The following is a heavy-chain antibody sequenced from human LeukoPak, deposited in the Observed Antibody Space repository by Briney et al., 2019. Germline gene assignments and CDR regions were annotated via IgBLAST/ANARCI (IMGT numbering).Heavy chain of an antibody. D-gene: IGHD2/OR15-2a*01. CDR1: GFTFSSYA. J-gene: IGHJ4*02. CDR2: INNIASHI. CDR3: TRDATQYLRYGYFDS. Sequence: GGSLRLFCAASGFTFSSYAMSWVRQAPGKGLEGVSSINNIASHIYYADSVRGRFTISRDNAKNSVSLQMNNLRAEDTAVYYCTRDATQYLRYGYFDSWGQGILVTVSS. V-gene: IGHV3-21*01.